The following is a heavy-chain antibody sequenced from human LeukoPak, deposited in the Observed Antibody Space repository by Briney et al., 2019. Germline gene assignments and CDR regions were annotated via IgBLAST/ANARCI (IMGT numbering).Heavy chain of an antibody. CDR3: ARDKYSGFVFDC. Sequence: PGGSLRLSCAASVFTFSSYEMNWVGQAPGKGLEGVSYISSSDSSTNYADSVKGRSTISRDNAKNSLSLQMNSLRVEDTAVYYCARDKYSGFVFDCWGQGTLVTVSS. CDR1: VFTFSSYE. J-gene: IGHJ4*02. D-gene: IGHD5-12*01. V-gene: IGHV3-48*03. CDR2: ISSSDSST.